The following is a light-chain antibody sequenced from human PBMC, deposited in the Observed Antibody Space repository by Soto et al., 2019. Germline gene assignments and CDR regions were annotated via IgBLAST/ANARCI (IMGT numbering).Light chain of an antibody. J-gene: IGKJ5*01. CDR2: AAS. CDR1: QNISVY. Sequence: EIVLTQSPATLSLSPGERATLSCRASQNISVYLAWYRQKPGQAPRLLIYAASNRATGIPARFSGSGSGTDFTLTISSLEPEDFAVYYCQQYKNWPPITFGQGTRLEIK. V-gene: IGKV3-11*01. CDR3: QQYKNWPPIT.